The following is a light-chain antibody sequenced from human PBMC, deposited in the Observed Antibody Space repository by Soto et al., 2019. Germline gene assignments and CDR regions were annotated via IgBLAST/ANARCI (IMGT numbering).Light chain of an antibody. CDR3: GAWDSSLSAFV. CDR2: END. CDR1: SSNIGNNY. V-gene: IGLV1-51*01. Sequence: QSVLTQPPSVSAAPGQKVPISCSGSSSNIGNNYVSWYLHLPGTAPKLLIYENDERHSGIPGRFSGSKSGTSATLGIAGLQTGDEADYYCGAWDSSLSAFVFGTGTKVTVL. J-gene: IGLJ1*01.